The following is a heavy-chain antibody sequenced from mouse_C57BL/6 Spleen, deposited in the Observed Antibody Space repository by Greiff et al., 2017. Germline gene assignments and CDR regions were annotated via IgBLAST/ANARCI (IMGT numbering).Heavy chain of an antibody. CDR2: IHPNSGST. Sequence: QVQLQQPGAELVKPGASVKLSCKASGYTFTSYWMHWVKQRPGQGLEWIGMIHPNSGSTNYNEKFKSKAKLTVDKSSSTAYMQLSSLTSEDSAVYYCASYGNYYAMDYWGQGTSVTVSS. J-gene: IGHJ4*01. V-gene: IGHV1-64*01. CDR1: GYTFTSYW. CDR3: ASYGNYYAMDY. D-gene: IGHD2-1*01.